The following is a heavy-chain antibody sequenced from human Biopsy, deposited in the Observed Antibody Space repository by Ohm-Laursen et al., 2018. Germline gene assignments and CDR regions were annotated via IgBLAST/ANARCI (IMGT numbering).Heavy chain of an antibody. CDR2: ISPYNDKT. D-gene: IGHD2/OR15-2a*01. J-gene: IGHJ4*02. V-gene: IGHV1-18*04. CDR1: GYTFTDYY. Sequence: GASVKVSCKASGYTFTDYYVHWVRQAPGHGLEWMGWISPYNDKTSYPPKLQDRVTMTADTSTNTAHMELRSLRSDDTAVYYCARVFCTSTTCYGLLDNWGQGTVVTVSS. CDR3: ARVFCTSTTCYGLLDN.